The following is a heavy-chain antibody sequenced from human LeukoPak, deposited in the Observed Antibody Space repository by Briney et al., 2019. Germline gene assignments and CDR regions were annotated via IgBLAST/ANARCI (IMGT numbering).Heavy chain of an antibody. J-gene: IGHJ4*02. CDR3: ASASYVWGSYRSYYFDY. D-gene: IGHD3-16*02. Sequence: TLSLTCTVSGGSISSGGYYWSWIRQHPGKGLEWIGYFYYSGSTYYNPSLKSRVTISVDTSKNQFSLKLSSVTAADTAVYYCASASYVWGSYRSYYFDYWGQGTLVTVSS. CDR1: GGSISSGGYY. V-gene: IGHV4-31*03. CDR2: FYYSGST.